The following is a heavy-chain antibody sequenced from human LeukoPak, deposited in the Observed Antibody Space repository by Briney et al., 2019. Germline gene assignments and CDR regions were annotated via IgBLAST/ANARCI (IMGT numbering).Heavy chain of an antibody. CDR2: INPSGGST. D-gene: IGHD5-24*01. Sequence: EASVKVSCKASGYTFTSYYMHWVRQAPGQGLEWMGIINPSGGSTSYAQKFQGRATMTRDTSTSTVYMELSSLRSEDTAVYYCARDGAMAASLDYWGQGTLVTVSS. J-gene: IGHJ4*02. CDR1: GYTFTSYY. CDR3: ARDGAMAASLDY. V-gene: IGHV1-46*01.